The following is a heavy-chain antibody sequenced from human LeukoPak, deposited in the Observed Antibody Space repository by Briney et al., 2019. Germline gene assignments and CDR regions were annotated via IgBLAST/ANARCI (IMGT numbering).Heavy chain of an antibody. CDR3: ARDGVYGDYGPYYFDY. CDR1: GGTFSSYA. J-gene: IGHJ4*02. Sequence: SVKVSCEASGGTFSSYAISWVRQAPGQGLEWMGGIIPIFGTANYAQKFQGRVTITADESTSTAYMELSSLRSEDTAVYYCARDGVYGDYGPYYFDYWGQGTLVTVSS. CDR2: IIPIFGTA. V-gene: IGHV1-69*13. D-gene: IGHD4-17*01.